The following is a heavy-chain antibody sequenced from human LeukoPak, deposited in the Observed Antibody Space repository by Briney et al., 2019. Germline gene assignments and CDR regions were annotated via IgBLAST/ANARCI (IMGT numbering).Heavy chain of an antibody. D-gene: IGHD5-24*01. CDR3: ARLSRDGYVFDY. V-gene: IGHV4-59*08. J-gene: IGHJ4*02. CDR2: IYYSGST. Sequence: PSETLSLTCTVSGGSISTYAWSWIRQPPGKGLEWIGYIYYSGSTNYNPSLKSRVTISVDTSKSQFSLKLSSVTAADTAVYYCARLSRDGYVFDYWGQGTLVTVSS. CDR1: GGSISTYA.